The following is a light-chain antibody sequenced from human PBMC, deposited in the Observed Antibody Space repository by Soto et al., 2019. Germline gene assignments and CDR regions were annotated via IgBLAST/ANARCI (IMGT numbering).Light chain of an antibody. CDR2: DVS. CDR3: SSYTSSSTLV. V-gene: IGLV2-14*03. Sequence: QSVLTQPASVSGSPGQSITISCTGTSSDVGGYDYVSWYQHHPGKAPKLMIYDVSNRPSGVSNRFSGSKSGNTASLTISGLQAKDEADYYCSSYTSSSTLVFGTGTKLPS. CDR1: SSDVGGYDY. J-gene: IGLJ1*01.